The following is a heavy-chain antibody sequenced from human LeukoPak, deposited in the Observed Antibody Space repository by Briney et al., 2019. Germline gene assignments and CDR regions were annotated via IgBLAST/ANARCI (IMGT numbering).Heavy chain of an antibody. CDR1: GFTFSSYS. D-gene: IGHD1-26*01. V-gene: IGHV3-15*07. CDR3: TTRYSGSYYLYFDY. J-gene: IGHJ4*02. CDR2: IKSKTDGGTT. Sequence: PGGSLRLSCAASGFTFSSYSMNWVRQAPGKGLEWVGRIKSKTDGGTTDYAAPVKGRFTISRDDSKNTLYLQMNSLKTEDTAVYYCTTRYSGSYYLYFDYWGQGTLVTVSS.